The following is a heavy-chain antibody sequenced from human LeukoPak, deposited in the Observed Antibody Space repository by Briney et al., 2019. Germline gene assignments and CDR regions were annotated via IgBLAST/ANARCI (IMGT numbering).Heavy chain of an antibody. CDR2: IYDTGNT. J-gene: IGHJ3*02. Sequence: TLSLTCAVSGGSISSGGYSLSWIRQPPGKGLEWIGYIYDTGNTYYNPSLKSRITISIDTSKNQFSLKLNSVTAADTAVYYCARHSSAILGDAFDIWGQGTMVTVSS. V-gene: IGHV4-30-4*07. CDR1: GGSISSGGYS. D-gene: IGHD3-22*01. CDR3: ARHSSAILGDAFDI.